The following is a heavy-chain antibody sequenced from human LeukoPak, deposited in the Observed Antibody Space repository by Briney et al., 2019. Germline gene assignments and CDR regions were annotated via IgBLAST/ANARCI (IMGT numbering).Heavy chain of an antibody. V-gene: IGHV5-51*01. CDR1: GYPFTNYW. Sequence: GESLKISCKASGYPFTNYWIGWVRQMPGKGLEWMGLIFPGDSDTRYTPSFQGQVTFSADKSISTAYLQWSSLKASDTAMYYCARPQIVAPDVDLAADDNFDIWGQGTLVIVSS. J-gene: IGHJ3*02. CDR2: IFPGDSDT. D-gene: IGHD5-24*01. CDR3: ARPQIVAPDVDLAADDNFDI.